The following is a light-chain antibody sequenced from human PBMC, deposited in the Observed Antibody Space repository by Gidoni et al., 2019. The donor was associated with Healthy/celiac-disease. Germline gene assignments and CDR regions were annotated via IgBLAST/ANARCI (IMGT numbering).Light chain of an antibody. V-gene: IGLV1-47*01. J-gene: IGLJ2*01. CDR1: SSNIGSNY. Sequence: QSVLTQPPSASGAPGQRVTISCSGSSSNIGSNYVYWYQQLPGTAPKLLIYRNNQRPSGFPDRFSGSKSGTSASLAISGLRSEDEADYYCAAWDDSLSGRVVFGGGTKLTVL. CDR2: RNN. CDR3: AAWDDSLSGRVV.